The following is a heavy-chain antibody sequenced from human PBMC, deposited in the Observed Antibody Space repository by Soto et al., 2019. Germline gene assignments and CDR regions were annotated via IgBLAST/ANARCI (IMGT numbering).Heavy chain of an antibody. CDR2: ISGSSSYI. J-gene: IGHJ3*02. CDR1: GFTFSSYA. D-gene: IGHD1-1*01. Sequence: GGSLRLSCAASGFTFSSYAMSWVRQAPGKGLEWVSAISGSSSYIYYADSVKGRFTISRDNAKNSLYLQMNSLRAEDTAVYYCARDELERRVAAFDIWGQGTMVTVSS. CDR3: ARDELERRVAAFDI. V-gene: IGHV3-21*01.